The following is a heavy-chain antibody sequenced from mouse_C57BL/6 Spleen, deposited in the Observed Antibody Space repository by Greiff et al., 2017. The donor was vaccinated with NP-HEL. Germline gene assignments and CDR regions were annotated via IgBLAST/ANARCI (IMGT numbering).Heavy chain of an antibody. CDR3: ARHGPYDYDGGSLMDY. CDR1: GYTFTEYT. Sequence: QVQLKESGAELVKPGASVKLSCKASGYTFTEYTIHWVKQRSGQGLEWIGWFYPGSGSIKYNEKFKDKATLTADKSSSTVYMELSRLTSEDSAVYFCARHGPYDYDGGSLMDYWGQGTSVTVSS. D-gene: IGHD2-4*01. V-gene: IGHV1-62-2*01. J-gene: IGHJ4*01. CDR2: FYPGSGSI.